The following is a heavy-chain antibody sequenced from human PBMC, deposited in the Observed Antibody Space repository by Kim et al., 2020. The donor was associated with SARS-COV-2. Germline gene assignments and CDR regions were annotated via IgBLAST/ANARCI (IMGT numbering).Heavy chain of an antibody. CDR3: VAVAGYYYYGMDV. CDR2: ISAYNGNT. D-gene: IGHD6-19*01. V-gene: IGHV1-18*01. Sequence: ASVKVSCKASGYTFTSYGISWVRQAPGQGLEWMGWISAYNGNTNYAQKLQGRDTMTTDTSTSTAYMELRSLRSDDTAVYYCVAVAGYYYYGMDVWGQGTTVTVSS. J-gene: IGHJ6*02. CDR1: GYTFTSYG.